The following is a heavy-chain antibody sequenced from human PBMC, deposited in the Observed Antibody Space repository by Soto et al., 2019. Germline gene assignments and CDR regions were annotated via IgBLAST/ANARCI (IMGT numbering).Heavy chain of an antibody. CDR1: EYTLSSYT. V-gene: IGHV1-3*01. CDR3: ARELQGLYYFDY. D-gene: IGHD4-4*01. CDR2: INAGNGGS. J-gene: IGHJ4*02. Sequence: ASVKVSCKASEYTLSSYTLPWVRQAPGQRLEWMGWINAGNGGSKYSQKFQGRVSISRDTSASTASMELSSLTSEDTAVYYCARELQGLYYFDYWGQGTLVTVSS.